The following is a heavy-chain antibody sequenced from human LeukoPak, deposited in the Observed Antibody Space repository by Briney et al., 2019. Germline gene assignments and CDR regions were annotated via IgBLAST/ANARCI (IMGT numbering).Heavy chain of an antibody. CDR2: ISGDGGSA. D-gene: IGHD1-26*01. V-gene: IGHV3-43*02. CDR1: GITFDDYA. Sequence: QTGGSLRLSCAISGITFDDYAMQWVRQAPGKGLEWVSLISGDGGSAYYSDSVKGRFTISRDNNKKSLYLQMDSLRAEDTAVYYCARDVPHRRIVFDDWGQGTLVTVSS. CDR3: ARDVPHRRIVFDD. J-gene: IGHJ4*02.